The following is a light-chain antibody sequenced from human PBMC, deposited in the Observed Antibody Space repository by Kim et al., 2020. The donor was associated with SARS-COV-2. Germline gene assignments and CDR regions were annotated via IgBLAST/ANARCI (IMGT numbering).Light chain of an antibody. CDR2: GAS. Sequence: STGEGATRSCRASQSVSSSSLAWYQQKPGQAPRLLIYGASSRATGIPDRFSGSGSGTDFTLTISRLEPEDFAVYYCQQYGSSPRTFGQGTKVEIK. CDR3: QQYGSSPRT. CDR1: QSVSSSS. J-gene: IGKJ1*01. V-gene: IGKV3-20*01.